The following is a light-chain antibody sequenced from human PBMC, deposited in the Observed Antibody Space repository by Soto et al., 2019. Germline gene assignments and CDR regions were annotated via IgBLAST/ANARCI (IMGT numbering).Light chain of an antibody. CDR1: QSVGSS. Sequence: DILLTQSPATLSLSPGERATLSCRASQSVGSSLAWFQQKPGQAPRLLIYDASTRATGIPARFSGSGSETDFTLTITSLEPEDFAVYYCQQRNNWPPITFGQGTRLEIK. J-gene: IGKJ5*01. V-gene: IGKV3-11*01. CDR3: QQRNNWPPIT. CDR2: DAS.